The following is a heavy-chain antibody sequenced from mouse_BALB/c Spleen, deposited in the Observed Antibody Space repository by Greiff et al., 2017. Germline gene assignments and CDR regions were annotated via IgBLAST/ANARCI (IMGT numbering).Heavy chain of an antibody. CDR3: ARDRTRLGAMDY. CDR2: IWGGGST. CDR1: GFSLTDYG. J-gene: IGHJ4*01. Sequence: VMLVESGPGLVAPSQSLSITCTVSGFSLTDYGVSWIRQPPGKGLEWLGVIWGGGSTYYNSALKSRLSISKDNSKSQVFLKMNSLQTDDTAMYYCARDRTRLGAMDYWGQGTSVTVSS. D-gene: IGHD3-3*01. V-gene: IGHV2-6-5*01.